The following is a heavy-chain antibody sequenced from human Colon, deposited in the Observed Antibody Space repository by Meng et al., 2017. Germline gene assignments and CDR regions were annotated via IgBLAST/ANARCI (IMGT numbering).Heavy chain of an antibody. J-gene: IGHJ4*02. V-gene: IGHV4-4*02. CDR2: IDLSGTP. Sequence: QVQLQESGPGLVKPSGTLSLTCAVSGVSITSSNWWSWVRQAPGKGMEWIGQIDLSGTPYYNPSLESRVIMSLDKSKNQLSLRLTSVAAADTAVYYCARHGGWHFDYWGQGALVTVSS. CDR3: ARHGGWHFDY. CDR1: GVSITSSNW. D-gene: IGHD6-19*01.